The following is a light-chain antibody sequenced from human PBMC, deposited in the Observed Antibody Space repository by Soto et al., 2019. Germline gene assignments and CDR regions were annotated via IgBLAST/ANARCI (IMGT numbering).Light chain of an antibody. J-gene: IGLJ1*01. V-gene: IGLV2-14*01. CDR1: SSDVGGYNL. Sequence: QSALTQPASVSGSPGQSITISCTGTSSDVGGYNLVSWFQQHPGKVPQLIIFEVSSRPSGISSRFSGSKSGNTASLTISGXQAEDEADYYCSSYTVYSTLVFGTGTRSPS. CDR2: EVS. CDR3: SSYTVYSTLV.